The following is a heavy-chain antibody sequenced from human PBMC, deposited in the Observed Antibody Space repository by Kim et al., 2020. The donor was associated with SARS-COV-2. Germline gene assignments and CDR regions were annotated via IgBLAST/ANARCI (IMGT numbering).Heavy chain of an antibody. V-gene: IGHV3-74*01. CDR2: T. J-gene: IGHJ4*02. CDR3: VRDLDWMLHDY. Sequence: TSYAGSVRGRFTISRDNAKSTLYLQMNSLRAEDTAVYYCVRDLDWMLHDYWGQGTLVTVSS. D-gene: IGHD3-3*01.